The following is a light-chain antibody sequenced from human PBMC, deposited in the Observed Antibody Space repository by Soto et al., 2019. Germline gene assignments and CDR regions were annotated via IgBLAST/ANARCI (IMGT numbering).Light chain of an antibody. Sequence: EVLLTQSPATLSLSPGERATLSCRADQSVSANYLAWYQQKPGQAPRLLIYGASSRATGIPDRFSGSGSGTDFTLTISRLEPEDFAVFYCHQYGSSPCTFGPGTKVDIK. V-gene: IGKV3-20*01. J-gene: IGKJ3*01. CDR1: QSVSANY. CDR2: GAS. CDR3: HQYGSSPCT.